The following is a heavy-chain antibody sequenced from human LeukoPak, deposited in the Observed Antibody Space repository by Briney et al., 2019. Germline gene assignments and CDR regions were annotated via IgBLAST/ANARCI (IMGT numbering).Heavy chain of an antibody. CDR3: ARDEPNYYDSSGYPDQYDY. CDR2: IIPIFGTA. Sequence: ASVKVSCKASGGTFSSYAISWARQAPGQGLEWMGRIIPIFGTANYAQKFQGRVTITTDKSTSTAYMELSSLRSEDTAVYYCARDEPNYYDSSGYPDQYDYWGQGTLVTVSS. D-gene: IGHD3-22*01. J-gene: IGHJ4*02. V-gene: IGHV1-69*05. CDR1: GGTFSSYA.